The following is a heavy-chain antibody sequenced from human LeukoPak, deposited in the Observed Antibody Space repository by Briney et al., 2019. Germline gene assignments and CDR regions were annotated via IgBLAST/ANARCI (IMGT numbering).Heavy chain of an antibody. Sequence: SETLSLTCTVSSGSISSYYWGWIRQPPGKGLEWIGYIHDSGYSQYNPSLKSRVTISLETSKNQFSLKLSSVTAADTAVYFCARHTIGEWLTLDYWGQGTLVTVSS. CDR1: SGSISSYY. CDR3: ARHTIGEWLTLDY. CDR2: IHDSGYS. V-gene: IGHV4-59*08. D-gene: IGHD6-19*01. J-gene: IGHJ4*02.